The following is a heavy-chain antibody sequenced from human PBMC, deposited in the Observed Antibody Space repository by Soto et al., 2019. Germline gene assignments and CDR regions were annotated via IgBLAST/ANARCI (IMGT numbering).Heavy chain of an antibody. Sequence: SETLSLTCAVYGGSFSGYYWSWIRQPPGKGLEWIGEINHSGSTNFNPSLKSRVSISVDTSKKQFSLKLTSVTAADTAVYYCAAHLKTTVTAYWFFDLWGRGTLVTVSS. CDR1: GGSFSGYY. D-gene: IGHD4-17*01. J-gene: IGHJ2*01. V-gene: IGHV4-34*01. CDR2: INHSGST. CDR3: AAHLKTTVTAYWFFDL.